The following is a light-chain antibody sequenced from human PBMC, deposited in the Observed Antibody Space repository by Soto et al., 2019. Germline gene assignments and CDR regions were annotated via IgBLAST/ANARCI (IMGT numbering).Light chain of an antibody. CDR1: QSINNY. CDR2: DAS. CDR3: QPYNSYPWT. V-gene: IGKV1-5*01. Sequence: IQMTQSPSTLSASVGDRVTITCRASQSINNYLAWYQQKPGKAPKLLIYDASSLESGVPSRFSGSGSGTAFTLTISSRQPDDFATYSCQPYNSYPWTFGQGAKVEIK. J-gene: IGKJ1*01.